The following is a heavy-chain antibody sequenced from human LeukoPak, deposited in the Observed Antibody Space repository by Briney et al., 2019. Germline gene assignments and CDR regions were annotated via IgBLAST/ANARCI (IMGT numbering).Heavy chain of an antibody. V-gene: IGHV3-48*03. J-gene: IGHJ4*02. D-gene: IGHD6-19*01. CDR3: ASSLSSGWGPVDDY. CDR1: GITFSNYE. CDR2: INPGGSNR. Sequence: GGSLRLSCAASGITFSNYEMNWVRPAPGKGLEGVSYINPGGSNRFYAGSVRGRFTISRDDAKKSVYPQMNSLRAEDTAVYYCASSLSSGWGPVDDYWGQGIMVTVSS.